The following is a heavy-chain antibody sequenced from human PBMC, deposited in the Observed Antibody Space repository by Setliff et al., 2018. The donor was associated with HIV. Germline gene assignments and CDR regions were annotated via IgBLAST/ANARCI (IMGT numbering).Heavy chain of an antibody. CDR2: IYYGEST. Sequence: SETLSLTCIVSGYSIRSHYWSWIRQPPGKGLEWIGNIYYGESTTYNPSLKSRVTISVDTSKNQFSLKLTSVTAADTAVYYCARKQWGTSGSGSYYFDYWGQGTLVTVSS. J-gene: IGHJ4*02. CDR3: ARKQWGTSGSGSYYFDY. CDR1: GYSIRSHY. D-gene: IGHD3-10*01. V-gene: IGHV4-59*11.